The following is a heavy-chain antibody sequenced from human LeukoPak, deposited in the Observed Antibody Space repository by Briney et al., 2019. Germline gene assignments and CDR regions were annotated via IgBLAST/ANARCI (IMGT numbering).Heavy chain of an antibody. CDR3: ARDVEMATEVFDY. Sequence: ASVKVSCEASGYTFTSYDINWVRQATGQGLEWRGWMNPNSGNTGYAQKFQGRVTMTRNTSISTAYMELSSLRSEDTAVYYCARDVEMATEVFDYWGQGTLVTVSS. CDR1: GYTFTSYD. CDR2: MNPNSGNT. V-gene: IGHV1-8*01. J-gene: IGHJ4*02. D-gene: IGHD5-24*01.